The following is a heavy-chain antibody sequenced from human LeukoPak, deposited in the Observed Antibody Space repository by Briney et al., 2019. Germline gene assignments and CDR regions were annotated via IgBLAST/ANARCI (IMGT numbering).Heavy chain of an antibody. D-gene: IGHD5-24*01. V-gene: IGHV1-69*05. J-gene: IGHJ4*02. CDR1: GGTFSSYA. CDR3: ARRRDGYNHYFDY. Sequence: SVKVSCKASGGTFSSYAISWVRQAPGQGLEWMGGIIPIFGTANYAQKFQGRVTITTDESTSTDYMELSSLRSEDTAVYYCARRRDGYNHYFDYWGQGTLVTVSS. CDR2: IIPIFGTA.